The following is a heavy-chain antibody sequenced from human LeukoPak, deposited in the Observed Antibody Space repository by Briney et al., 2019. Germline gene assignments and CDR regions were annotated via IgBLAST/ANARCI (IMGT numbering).Heavy chain of an antibody. CDR2: IYTSGST. Sequence: SGTLSLTCTVSGGSISSYYWSWIRQPAGKGLEWIGRIYTSGSTNYNPSLKSRVTMSVDTSKNQFSLKLSSVTAADTAVYYCARGAVAGHYYYYYGMDVWGQGTTVTVSS. D-gene: IGHD6-19*01. J-gene: IGHJ6*02. CDR3: ARGAVAGHYYYYYGMDV. V-gene: IGHV4-4*07. CDR1: GGSISSYY.